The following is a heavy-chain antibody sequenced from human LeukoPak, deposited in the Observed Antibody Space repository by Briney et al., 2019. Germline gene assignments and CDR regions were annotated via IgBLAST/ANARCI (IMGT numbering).Heavy chain of an antibody. V-gene: IGHV1-8*01. Sequence: ASVKVSCKASGYTFTSYDINWVRQATGQGLEWMGWMNPNSGNRGYAQKFQGRVTMTRNTSISTAYMELSSLRSEDTAVYYCARDPRVGEYYATGSLDYWGQGTRVTVSS. CDR2: MNPNSGNR. CDR1: GYTFTSYD. D-gene: IGHD3-10*01. J-gene: IGHJ4*02. CDR3: ARDPRVGEYYATGSLDY.